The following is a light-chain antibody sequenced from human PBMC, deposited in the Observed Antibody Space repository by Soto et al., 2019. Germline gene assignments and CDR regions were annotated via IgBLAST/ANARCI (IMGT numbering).Light chain of an antibody. Sequence: EIVLTQSPATLSLSPGERATLSCRASQSVSTYLAWYQQKPGQAPRLLIYDASNRATGIPARFSGSGSGTDFTLTISSLQPEDFATYYCQQSYSTPRTFGQGTKVDNK. CDR1: QSVSTY. CDR2: DAS. CDR3: QQSYSTPRT. V-gene: IGKV3-11*01. J-gene: IGKJ1*01.